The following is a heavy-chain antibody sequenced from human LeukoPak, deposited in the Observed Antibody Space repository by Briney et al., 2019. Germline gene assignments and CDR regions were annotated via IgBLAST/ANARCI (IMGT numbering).Heavy chain of an antibody. V-gene: IGHV1-2*02. CDR3: ARDRTSGYNWFDP. J-gene: IGHJ5*02. D-gene: IGHD3-22*01. Sequence: ASVKVSCKASGYTFTDYYMHWVRQAPGQGLEWMGWINPNSGDTNYAQKFQGRVTMTRDTSINTAYMELSRLTSDDTAMYYCARDRTSGYNWFDPWGQGTLVTVSS. CDR2: INPNSGDT. CDR1: GYTFTDYY.